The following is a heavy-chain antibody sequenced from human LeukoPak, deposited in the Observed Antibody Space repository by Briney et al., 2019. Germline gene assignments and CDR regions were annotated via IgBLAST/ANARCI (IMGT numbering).Heavy chain of an antibody. V-gene: IGHV1-8*01. J-gene: IGHJ4*02. CDR3: ARVRIAAAGTFGY. Sequence: ASVKVSCKASGYTFTSYDINWVRQATGQGREWMGWMNPNSGNTGYAQKFQGRVTMTRNTSISTAYMELSSLRSEDTAVYYCARVRIAAAGTFGYWGQGTLVTVSS. D-gene: IGHD6-13*01. CDR1: GYTFTSYD. CDR2: MNPNSGNT.